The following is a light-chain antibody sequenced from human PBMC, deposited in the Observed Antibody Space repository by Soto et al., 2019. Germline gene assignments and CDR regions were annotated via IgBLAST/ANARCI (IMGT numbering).Light chain of an antibody. CDR2: EVS. J-gene: IGLJ3*02. CDR3: SSYTSNSTSFHWV. Sequence: QSALTQPASVSGSPGQSITISCTGTSSDVGGYNYVSWYQQHPGKAPKLMIYEVSNRPSGVSNRFSGSKSGNTASLTISGLQPEDEADYYCSSYTSNSTSFHWVFGGGTKVTVL. V-gene: IGLV2-14*01. CDR1: SSDVGGYNY.